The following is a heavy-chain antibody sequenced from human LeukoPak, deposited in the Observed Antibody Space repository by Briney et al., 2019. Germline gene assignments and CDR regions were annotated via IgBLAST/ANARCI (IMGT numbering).Heavy chain of an antibody. Sequence: SETLSLTCTVSGGSISSYYWSWIRQPPGKGLEWIGYIYTSGSTNYNPSLKSRVTISVDTSKNQFSLKLSSVTAADTAVYYCARTSRYSSGWLDFDYWGQGTLVTVPS. V-gene: IGHV4-4*09. CDR3: ARTSRYSSGWLDFDY. CDR1: GGSISSYY. CDR2: IYTSGST. D-gene: IGHD6-19*01. J-gene: IGHJ4*02.